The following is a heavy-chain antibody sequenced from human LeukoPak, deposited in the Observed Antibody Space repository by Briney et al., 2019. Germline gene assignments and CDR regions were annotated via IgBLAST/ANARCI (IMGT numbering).Heavy chain of an antibody. CDR1: GGSFSGYY. D-gene: IGHD6-13*01. CDR2: INHSGST. J-gene: IGHJ3*02. Sequence: SETLSLTCAVYGGSFSGYYWSWIRQPPGKGLEWIGEINHSGSTNYNPSLKSRVIISVDTSKNQFSLKLSSVTAADTAVYYCAREGQQLVRAFDIWGQGTMVTVSS. CDR3: AREGQQLVRAFDI. V-gene: IGHV4-34*01.